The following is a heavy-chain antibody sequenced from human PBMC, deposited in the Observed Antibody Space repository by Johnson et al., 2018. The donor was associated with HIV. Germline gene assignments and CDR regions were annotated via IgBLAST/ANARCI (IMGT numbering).Heavy chain of an antibody. CDR3: ARDKANWGPSRDVGAFDI. J-gene: IGHJ3*02. CDR2: ISYDGSNH. V-gene: IGHV3-30*04. Sequence: QVHLVESGGGVVQPGRSLRLSCAASGFTFSSYAMHWVRQAPGKGLEWVAVISYDGSNHYYADSVKGRFTISRDNSKNTLYLQMNSLRAEDTAVYYCARDKANWGPSRDVGAFDIWGQGTMVTVSS. CDR1: GFTFSSYA. D-gene: IGHD7-27*01.